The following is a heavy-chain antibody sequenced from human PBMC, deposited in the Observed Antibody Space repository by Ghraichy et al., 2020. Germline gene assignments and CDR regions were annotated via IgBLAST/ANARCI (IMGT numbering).Heavy chain of an antibody. J-gene: IGHJ4*01. V-gene: IGHV3-23*01. D-gene: IGHD6-6*01. CDR3: SRDVCPSSVSMFDF. CDR1: GFTFKDYA. Sequence: GGSLRLSCAASGFTFKDYAMSWVRQGPGKGLEWLSTIAVSSERTHYADSVRGRFTISRDNSRNILFLQMNRLRGEDTALYYCSRDVCPSSVSMFDFWGRGIRVTVSS. CDR2: IAVSSERT.